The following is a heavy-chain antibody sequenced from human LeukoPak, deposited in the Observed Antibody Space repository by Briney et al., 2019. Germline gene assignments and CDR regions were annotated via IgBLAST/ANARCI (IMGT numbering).Heavy chain of an antibody. CDR2: INWNGGST. CDR3: ARGGDYYESWYYMDV. Sequence: GGSLRLSCVASGFTFSAFSLTWVRQAPGKGLEWVSGINWNGGSTGYADSVKGRFTISRDNAKNSLYLQMNSLRAEDTAVYYCARGGDYYESWYYMDVWGKGTTVTISS. J-gene: IGHJ6*03. CDR1: GFTFSAFS. D-gene: IGHD3-22*01. V-gene: IGHV3-20*04.